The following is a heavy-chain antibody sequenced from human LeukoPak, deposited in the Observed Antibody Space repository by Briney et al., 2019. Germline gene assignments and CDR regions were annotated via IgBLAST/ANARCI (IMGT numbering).Heavy chain of an antibody. D-gene: IGHD3-16*01. CDR3: ARTEWGSYWSDDYYFDY. J-gene: IGHJ4*02. CDR1: GYTFTSYD. CDR2: INAGNGNT. V-gene: IGHV1-3*01. Sequence: ASVKVSCKASGYTFTSYDINWVRQATGQRLEWMGWINAGNGNTRYSQRFQGRVTITRDTSASTAYMELSSLTSEDTAVYYCARTEWGSYWSDDYYFDYWGQGTLVTVSS.